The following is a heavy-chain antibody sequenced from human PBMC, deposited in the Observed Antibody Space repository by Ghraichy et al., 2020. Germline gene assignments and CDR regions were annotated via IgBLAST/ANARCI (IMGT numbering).Heavy chain of an antibody. CDR2: IYYSGST. CDR3: ARGYCGGDCSTGWFDP. V-gene: IGHV4-59*01. J-gene: IGHJ5*02. D-gene: IGHD2-21*02. CDR1: GGSISSYY. Sequence: SETLSLTCTVSGGSISSYYWSWIRQPPGKGLEWIGYIYYSGSTDYNPSLKSRVTISVDTSKNQFSLKLSSVTAADTAVYYCARGYCGGDCSTGWFDPWGQGTLVTGSS.